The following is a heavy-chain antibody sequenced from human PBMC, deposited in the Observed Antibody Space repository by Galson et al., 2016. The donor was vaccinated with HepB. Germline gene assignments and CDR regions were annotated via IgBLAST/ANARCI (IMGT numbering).Heavy chain of an antibody. D-gene: IGHD5-18*01. CDR2: ISFDGSKK. Sequence: SLRLSCAASGFPFSIYAIHWVRQAPGKGLEWVAAISFDGSKKHYADSVKGRCTISRDNFKNTLYLQINSLRADDTALYYCARDLLDGDSYGYGDYWGQGTLVTVSS. J-gene: IGHJ4*02. V-gene: IGHV3-30-3*01. CDR1: GFPFSIYA. CDR3: ARDLLDGDSYGYGDY.